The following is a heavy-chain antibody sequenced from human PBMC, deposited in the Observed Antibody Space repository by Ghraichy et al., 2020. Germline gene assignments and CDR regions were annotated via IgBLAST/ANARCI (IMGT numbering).Heavy chain of an antibody. D-gene: IGHD6-13*01. V-gene: IGHV4-59*01. CDR1: GGSIRNNF. CDR2: IYYSGST. CDR3: ARGAYRSTWYSPGYVQY. Sequence: SETLSLTCTVSGGSIRNNFWSWIRQPPGKGLEWIGYIYYSGSTNYNPSLKSRVTISLDTSKNQFSLKLSSVTAADTAVYYCARGAYRSTWYSPGYVQYWGQGSLVTVSS. J-gene: IGHJ1*01.